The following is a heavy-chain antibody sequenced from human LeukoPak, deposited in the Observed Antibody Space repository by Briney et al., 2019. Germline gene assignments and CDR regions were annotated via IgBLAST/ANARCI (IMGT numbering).Heavy chain of an antibody. CDR1: GGSISSGSYY. CDR3: ARAAGYCSSTSCYGNYNWFDP. Sequence: PSETLSLTCTVSGGSISSGSYYWSWIRQPAGKGLEWIGRIYISGSTNYNPSLKSRVTISVDASKNQFSLKLSSVTAADTAVYYCARAAGYCSSTSCYGNYNWFDPWGQGTLVTVSS. V-gene: IGHV4-61*02. CDR2: IYISGST. J-gene: IGHJ5*02. D-gene: IGHD2-2*01.